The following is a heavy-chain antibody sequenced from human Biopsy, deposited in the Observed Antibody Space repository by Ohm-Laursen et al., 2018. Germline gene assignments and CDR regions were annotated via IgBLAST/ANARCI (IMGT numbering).Heavy chain of an antibody. J-gene: IGHJ4*02. CDR3: AHARGYSYGYSYFDY. Sequence: QTLSLTCTVSGGSVSSNTNYWAWIRQPPGKALEWLAIIYWNNDKHFSPSLRSRLTITKDTSRNQVVLTVTNMDPVDTATYSCAHARGYSYGYSYFDYWGQGTLVTVSS. CDR2: IYWNNDK. D-gene: IGHD5-18*01. V-gene: IGHV2-5*01. CDR1: GGSVSSNTNY.